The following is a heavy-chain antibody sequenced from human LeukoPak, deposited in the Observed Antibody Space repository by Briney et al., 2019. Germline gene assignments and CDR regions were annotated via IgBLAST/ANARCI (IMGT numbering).Heavy chain of an antibody. CDR3: ARVGCTSTSCLAN. CDR2: IKQDGSEK. J-gene: IGHJ4*02. D-gene: IGHD2-2*01. CDR1: GLTFSSYW. Sequence: GGSLRLSCAVSGLTFSSYWMTWVRQAPGKGLELVANIKQDGSEKYYVDSVKGRSTISRDNAKNSLYLQMSSVRAEDTAVYYCARVGCTSTSCLANWGQGTVVTVFS. V-gene: IGHV3-7*01.